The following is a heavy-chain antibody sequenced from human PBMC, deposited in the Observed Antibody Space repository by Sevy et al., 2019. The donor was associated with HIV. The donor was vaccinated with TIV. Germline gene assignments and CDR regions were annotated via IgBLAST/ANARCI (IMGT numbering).Heavy chain of an antibody. CDR3: ARSTQVAGRSNWFDP. Sequence: ASVKVSCKASGYTFTTYGISWVRQAPGQGLEWMGWISTYNTVRNSAQKFHDRVTTTIDTSTSTAYMELRSLRSDDTAVYYCARSTQVAGRSNWFDPWGQGTLVTVSS. V-gene: IGHV1-18*01. CDR2: ISTYNTVR. J-gene: IGHJ5*02. CDR1: GYTFTTYG. D-gene: IGHD6-19*01.